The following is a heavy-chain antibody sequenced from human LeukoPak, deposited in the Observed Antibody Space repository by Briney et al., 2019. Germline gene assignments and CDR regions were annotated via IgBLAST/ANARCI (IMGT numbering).Heavy chain of an antibody. CDR1: GGSISNYY. Sequence: SETLSLTCTLSGGSISNYYWSWIRQPPGKGLEWIGNIFYSGSTNYNPSLKSRVTISLDTSKNQFSLKLTSVSAADTAMYYCAREGGSYYHWFDPWGQGTLVTVSS. V-gene: IGHV4-59*01. CDR3: AREGGSYYHWFDP. CDR2: IFYSGST. J-gene: IGHJ5*02. D-gene: IGHD1-26*01.